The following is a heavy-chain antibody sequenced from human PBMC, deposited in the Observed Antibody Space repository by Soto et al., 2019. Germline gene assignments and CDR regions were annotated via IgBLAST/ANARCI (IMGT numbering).Heavy chain of an antibody. Sequence: QVQLVDSGGCVVQPGSSLRLFCAASGFTFSSYGMHWFRQAPGKGLEWVAVIWYDGSNKYYADSVKSRFTISRYNSMNTMYLQMNSLRDEDTAVYYCARVFLTTVFHYFDYWGQGTLVTVSS. CDR2: IWYDGSNK. J-gene: IGHJ4*02. V-gene: IGHV3-33*01. CDR1: GFTFSSYG. D-gene: IGHD4-17*01. CDR3: ARVFLTTVFHYFDY.